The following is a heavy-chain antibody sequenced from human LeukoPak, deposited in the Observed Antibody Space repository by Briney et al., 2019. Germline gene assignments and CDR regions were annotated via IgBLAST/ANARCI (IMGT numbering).Heavy chain of an antibody. CDR1: GGSISSYY. J-gene: IGHJ4*02. Sequence: PSETLSLTCTVSGGSISSYYWSWIRQPPGKGLEWIGYIYYSGSTNYNPSLKSRVTISVDRSKNQFSLKLSSVTAADTAVYYCARARYGDYGYDYWGQGTLVTVSS. CDR2: IYYSGST. D-gene: IGHD4-17*01. V-gene: IGHV4-59*01. CDR3: ARARYGDYGYDY.